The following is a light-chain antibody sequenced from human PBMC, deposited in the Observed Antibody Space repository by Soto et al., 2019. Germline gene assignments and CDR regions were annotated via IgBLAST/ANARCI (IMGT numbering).Light chain of an antibody. CDR2: GAS. V-gene: IGKV3-15*01. J-gene: IGKJ5*01. CDR3: QQRNIWPPVT. CDR1: QSVSSN. Sequence: EIVMAQSPATLSVSPGKRVILSCWASQSVSSNLAWYQQKPGQAPRLLIYGASARATGLPFRFSGSGSGTEFTLTISSLEPEDFAVYYCQQRNIWPPVTFGQGTRLEI.